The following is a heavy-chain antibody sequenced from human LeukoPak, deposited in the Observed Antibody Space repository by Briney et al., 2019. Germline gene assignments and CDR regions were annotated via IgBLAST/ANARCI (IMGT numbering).Heavy chain of an antibody. CDR1: GYTLTELS. D-gene: IGHD3-10*01. Sequence: GSVKVSCKVSGYTLTELSMHWVRQAPGKGLEWMGGFDPEDGETIYAQKFQGRVTMTEDTSTDTAYMELSSVRSEDTAVCYCHGGPSKMVRERAFDYWGQGTLVTVSS. J-gene: IGHJ4*02. V-gene: IGHV1-24*01. CDR2: FDPEDGET. CDR3: HGGPSKMVRERAFDY.